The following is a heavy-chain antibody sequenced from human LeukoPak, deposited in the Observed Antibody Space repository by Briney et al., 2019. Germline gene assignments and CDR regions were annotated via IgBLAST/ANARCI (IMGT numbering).Heavy chain of an antibody. CDR1: GFTVSSNY. CDR2: IYSGGST. D-gene: IGHD4-17*01. V-gene: IGHV3-66*01. CDR3: ARVGGLDDYGDYEGDYFDY. Sequence: GGSLRLSCAASGFTVSSNYMSWVRQAPGKGLEWVSVIYSGGSTYYADSVKDRFTISRDNSKNTLYLQMSSLRAEDTAVYYCARVGGLDDYGDYEGDYFDYWGQGTLVTVSS. J-gene: IGHJ4*02.